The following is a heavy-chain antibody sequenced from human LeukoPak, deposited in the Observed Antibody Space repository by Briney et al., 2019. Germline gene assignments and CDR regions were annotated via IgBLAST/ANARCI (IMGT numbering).Heavy chain of an antibody. CDR3: AREPEGSGSSWYNYYYYYMDV. J-gene: IGHJ6*03. D-gene: IGHD6-13*01. V-gene: IGHV1-46*01. CDR1: GYIFTSYY. Sequence: ASVKVSCKASGYIFTSYYMHWVRQPPGQGREWMGIINPSGGRTSYAQKFQGRVTMTRDTSTSTVYMELSSLRSEDTAVYYCAREPEGSGSSWYNYYYYYMDVWGKGTTVTVSS. CDR2: INPSGGRT.